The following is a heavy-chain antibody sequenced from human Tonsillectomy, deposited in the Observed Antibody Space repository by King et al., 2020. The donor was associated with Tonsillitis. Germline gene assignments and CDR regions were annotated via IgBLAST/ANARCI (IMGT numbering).Heavy chain of an antibody. CDR1: GFSLSTSGVG. J-gene: IGHJ4*02. Sequence: TLKESGPTLVKPTQTLTLTCTFSGFSLSTSGVGVGWIRQPPGKALEWLALIYWDDDKRYSPSLKSRLTINKATSKNQVVLTMTNMDPVDTATYYCALTTLDYYDSSGYSPHFDYWGQGTLVTVSS. V-gene: IGHV2-5*02. CDR3: ALTTLDYYDSSGYSPHFDY. D-gene: IGHD3-22*01. CDR2: IYWDDDK.